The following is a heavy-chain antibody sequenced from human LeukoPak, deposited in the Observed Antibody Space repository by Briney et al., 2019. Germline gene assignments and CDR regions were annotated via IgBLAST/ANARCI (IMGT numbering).Heavy chain of an antibody. Sequence: ASVKVSCKASGYTFTDYNMHWVRQAPGQGLEWMGWINPYSGVTNYAQKFQARVTMTRDTSIRTAYMEMSSLESEDTAVYYCARGGCSSTSCYAYDFWGHGTLVTVSS. V-gene: IGHV1-2*02. CDR2: INPYSGVT. D-gene: IGHD2-2*01. CDR3: ARGGCSSTSCYAYDF. J-gene: IGHJ4*01. CDR1: GYTFTDYN.